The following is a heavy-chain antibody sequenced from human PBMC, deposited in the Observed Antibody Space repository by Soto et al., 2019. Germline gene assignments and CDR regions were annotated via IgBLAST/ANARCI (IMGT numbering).Heavy chain of an antibody. CDR1: GGSFSGYY. J-gene: IGHJ4*02. V-gene: IGHV4-34*01. Sequence: SETLSLTCAVYGGSFSGYYWSWIRQPPGKGLEWIGEINHSGSTNYNPSLKSRVTISVDTSKNQFSLKLSSVTAADTAVYYCARSYSSGWHDYWGQGTLVTVSS. CDR2: INHSGST. D-gene: IGHD6-19*01. CDR3: ARSYSSGWHDY.